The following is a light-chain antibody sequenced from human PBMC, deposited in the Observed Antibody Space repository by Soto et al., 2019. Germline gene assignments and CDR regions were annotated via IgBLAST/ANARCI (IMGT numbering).Light chain of an antibody. CDR1: ASNVGSTY. Sequence: QSVLTQPPSASGTPGQRVSISCSGSASNVGSTYVFWYQQVPGTAPTLLIYKNNQRPPGVSDRFSGSKSGTSASLAISGLRVDDEADYYCASWDNDFNGPIFGGGTKLTVL. CDR2: KNN. J-gene: IGLJ2*01. V-gene: IGLV1-47*01. CDR3: ASWDNDFNGPI.